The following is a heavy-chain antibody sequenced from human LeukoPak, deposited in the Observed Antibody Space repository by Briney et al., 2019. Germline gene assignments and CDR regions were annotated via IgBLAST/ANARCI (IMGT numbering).Heavy chain of an antibody. V-gene: IGHV3-30*18. CDR1: GFTFSSYG. D-gene: IGHD3-22*01. CDR3: AKEFLYYYDSSGYPAGNWFDP. CDR2: ISYDGSNK. J-gene: IGHJ5*02. Sequence: GGSLRLSCAASGFTFSSYGMHWVRQAPGKGLEWVAVISYDGSNKYYADSVKGRFTISRDNSKNTLYLQMYSLRAEDTAVYYCAKEFLYYYDSSGYPAGNWFDPWGQGTLVTVSS.